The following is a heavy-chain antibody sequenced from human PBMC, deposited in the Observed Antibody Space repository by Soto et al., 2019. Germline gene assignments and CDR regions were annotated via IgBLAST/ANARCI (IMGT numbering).Heavy chain of an antibody. J-gene: IGHJ4*02. V-gene: IGHV3-9*01. D-gene: IGHD3-10*01. CDR3: AKSTGICWFRETDY. Sequence: DVPLVESGGGLVQPGRSLRLSCAASGFTFDDYAMHWVLQAPGKGLEWVSGISWNSGSIGYADSVNGRFTISRDNAKNSLYLQMNSLRAEDTALYYWAKSTGICWFRETDYWGQGTVVSVSS. CDR2: ISWNSGSI. CDR1: GFTFDDYA.